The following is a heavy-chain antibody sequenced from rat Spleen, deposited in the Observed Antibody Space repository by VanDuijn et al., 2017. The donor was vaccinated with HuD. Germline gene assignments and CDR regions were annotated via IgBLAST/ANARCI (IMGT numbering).Heavy chain of an antibody. CDR2: ISYDGTAT. CDR3: ARGTYFRH. V-gene: IGHV5-22*01. Sequence: EVQLVESGGGLVQPGRSMKLPCAASGLSFSNYDMAWVRQAPTKGLEWVASISYDGTATYYRDSVKGRFTISRDTAQNTLYLQMNSLMSEDTATYYCARGTYFRHWGQGVMVTVSS. CDR1: GLSFSNYD. J-gene: IGHJ2*01. D-gene: IGHD4-6*01.